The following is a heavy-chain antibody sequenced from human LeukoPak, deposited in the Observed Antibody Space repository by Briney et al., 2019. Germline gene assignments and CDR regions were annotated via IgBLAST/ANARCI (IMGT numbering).Heavy chain of an antibody. J-gene: IGHJ5*02. CDR2: IIPIFGTA. Sequence: ASVKVSCKASGYTFTGYYMHWVRQAPGQWLEWMGGIIPIFGTANYAQKFQGRATMTTDTSTNTAYIELRSLRFDGTAVYYCARDFAWGSGGAPIDDNWLDPWGQGTLVTVSS. V-gene: IGHV1-2*02. CDR1: GYTFTGYY. D-gene: IGHD7-27*01. CDR3: ARDFAWGSGGAPIDDNWLDP.